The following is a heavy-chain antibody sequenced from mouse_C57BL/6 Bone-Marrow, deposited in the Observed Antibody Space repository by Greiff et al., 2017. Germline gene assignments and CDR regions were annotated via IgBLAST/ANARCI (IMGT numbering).Heavy chain of an antibody. CDR1: GYTFTDYT. CDR2: IYPRDGST. Sequence: QVQLQQSDAELVKPGASVKLSCKASGYTFTDYTIHWMKQRPEQGLEWIGYIYPRDGSTKYNEKFKGKATLTADKSSRTAYMQLNSLTSEDSAVYFGTRNRNYDDYGGELAYWGQGTLVTVSA. J-gene: IGHJ3*01. CDR3: TRNRNYDDYGGELAY. D-gene: IGHD2-4*01. V-gene: IGHV1-78*01.